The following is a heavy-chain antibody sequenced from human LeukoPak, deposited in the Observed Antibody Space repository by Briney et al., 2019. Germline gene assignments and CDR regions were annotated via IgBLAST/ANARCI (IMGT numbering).Heavy chain of an antibody. D-gene: IGHD3-10*01. CDR1: GFTFSSYG. CDR3: ARERGSGTIDAFDI. Sequence: PGGSLRLSCAASGFTFSSYGMHWVRQAPGKGLEWVAVIWYDGSNKYYADSVKGRFTISRDNSKNTLYLQMKSLRAEDTAVYYCARERGSGTIDAFDIWGQGTMVTVSS. CDR2: IWYDGSNK. V-gene: IGHV3-33*01. J-gene: IGHJ3*02.